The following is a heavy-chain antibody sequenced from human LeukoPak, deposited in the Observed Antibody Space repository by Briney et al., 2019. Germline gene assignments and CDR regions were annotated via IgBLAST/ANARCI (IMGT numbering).Heavy chain of an antibody. V-gene: IGHV3-21*01. Sequence: GGSLRLSCVGSGFTFSSYSMHWIRKAPGQGLEWVSSISSRNSYIYYADSMKGRFIVSRDNANHSLYLQMNNLTAEDKAVYYCAREEYDDVWGSYSWFDPWGQGTLVIVPS. CDR1: GFTFSSYS. CDR2: ISSRNSYI. D-gene: IGHD3-16*01. J-gene: IGHJ5*02. CDR3: AREEYDDVWGSYSWFDP.